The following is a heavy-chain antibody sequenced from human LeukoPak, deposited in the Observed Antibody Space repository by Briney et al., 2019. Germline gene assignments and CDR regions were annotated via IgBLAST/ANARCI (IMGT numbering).Heavy chain of an antibody. D-gene: IGHD2-8*01. CDR1: GGSISSSSYY. Sequence: PSETLSLTCTVSGGSISSSSYYWGWIRQPPGKGLEWIGSIYYSGSTYYNPSLKSRVTISVDTSKNQFSLKLSSVTAADTAVYYCARCKAKYCTNGVCYAAQVLDYWGQGTLVTVSS. CDR2: IYYSGST. J-gene: IGHJ4*02. CDR3: ARCKAKYCTNGVCYAAQVLDY. V-gene: IGHV4-39*01.